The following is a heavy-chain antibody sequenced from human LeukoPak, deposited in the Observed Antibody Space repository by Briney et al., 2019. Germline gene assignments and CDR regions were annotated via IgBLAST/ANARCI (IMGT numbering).Heavy chain of an antibody. CDR1: GFTFSTYS. J-gene: IGHJ6*03. Sequence: PGGSLRLSCAASGFTFSTYSMNWVRQAAGKGLEWVSSISSSSSYIYYADSVKGRFTISRDNAKNSLYLQMNSLRAEDTAVYYCARGGRMRGDYYYYYMDVWGKGTTVTVSS. D-gene: IGHD1-26*01. CDR3: ARGGRMRGDYYYYYMDV. V-gene: IGHV3-21*01. CDR2: ISSSSSYI.